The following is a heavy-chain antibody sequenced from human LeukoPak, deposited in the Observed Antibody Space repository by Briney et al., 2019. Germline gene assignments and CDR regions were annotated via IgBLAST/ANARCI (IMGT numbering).Heavy chain of an antibody. J-gene: IGHJ4*02. Sequence: GGSLRLSCAASGFTFSSYGMHWVRQAPGKGLVWVSRINSGGSSTSYADSVKGRFTISRDNSKNTLYLQMHSLRAEDTAVYYCAKVLSTQANWGNFDYWGQGTLVTVSS. CDR2: INSGGSST. CDR1: GFTFSSYG. D-gene: IGHD7-27*01. V-gene: IGHV3-74*01. CDR3: AKVLSTQANWGNFDY.